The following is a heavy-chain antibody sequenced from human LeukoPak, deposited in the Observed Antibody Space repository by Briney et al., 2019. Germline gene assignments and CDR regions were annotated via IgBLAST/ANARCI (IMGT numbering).Heavy chain of an antibody. CDR1: GFTFSTYG. CDR2: IRYDGSNK. V-gene: IGHV3-30*02. J-gene: IGHJ5*02. CDR3: AREIAAAGTAWFDP. Sequence: PGGSLRLSCAASGFTFSTYGMHWVRQAPGKGLEWVAFIRYDGSNKYYADSVKGRFTISRDNSKSTLYLQMNSLRAEDTAVYYCAREIAAAGTAWFDPWGQGTLVTVSS. D-gene: IGHD6-13*01.